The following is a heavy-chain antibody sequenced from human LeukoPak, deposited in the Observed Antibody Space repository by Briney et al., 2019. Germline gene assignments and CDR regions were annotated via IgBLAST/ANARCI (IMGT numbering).Heavy chain of an antibody. J-gene: IGHJ4*02. Sequence: PSETLSLTCAVYGGSFSGYYWNWIRQPPRKGLEWIGEISHNGITNYNPSLKSRVTISVDTSKNQFSLKLSTVTAADTAVYYCARRATIFGVVIPLEYWGQGNLVTVSS. CDR1: GGSFSGYY. V-gene: IGHV4-34*01. D-gene: IGHD3-3*01. CDR3: ARRATIFGVVIPLEY. CDR2: ISHNGIT.